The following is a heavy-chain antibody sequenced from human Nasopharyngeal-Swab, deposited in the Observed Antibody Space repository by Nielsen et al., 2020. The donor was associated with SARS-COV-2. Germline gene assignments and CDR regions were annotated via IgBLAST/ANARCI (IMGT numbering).Heavy chain of an antibody. J-gene: IGHJ6*03. CDR1: GGSISSYY. V-gene: IGHV4-59*01. Sequence: SETLSLTCTVSGGSISSYYWSWIRQPPGKGLEWIGYIYYSGSTNYNPSLKSRVTISVDTSKNQFSLKLSSVTAADTAVYYCARVAPYYYYYMDVWGNGTTVTVSS. CDR2: IYYSGST. CDR3: ARVAPYYYYYMDV.